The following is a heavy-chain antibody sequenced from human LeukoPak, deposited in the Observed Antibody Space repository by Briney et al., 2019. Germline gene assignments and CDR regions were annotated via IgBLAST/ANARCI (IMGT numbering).Heavy chain of an antibody. CDR2: ISHGGRTK. V-gene: IGHV3-30*04. CDR1: GFNFDNFA. Sequence: GGSLRLSCVVSGFNFDNFAMHWVRQPLGKGLEWVAVISHGGRTKYYADSMKGRITISRDNSKNTLFLQMNNLRSEDTAVYFCARPSPPGDGYNPPDHWGQGTLVTVSS. CDR3: ARPSPPGDGYNPPDH. D-gene: IGHD5-24*01. J-gene: IGHJ4*02.